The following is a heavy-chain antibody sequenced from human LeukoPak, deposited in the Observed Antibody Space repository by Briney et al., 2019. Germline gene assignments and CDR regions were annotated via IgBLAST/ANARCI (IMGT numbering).Heavy chain of an antibody. J-gene: IGHJ4*02. V-gene: IGHV3-9*01. D-gene: IGHD6-19*01. CDR1: GFTFDDYA. CDR3: AKDAPRGAVAGVFDY. Sequence: GGSLRLSCAASGFTFDDYAMHWVRQAPGKGLEWVSGISWNSGSIGYADSVKGRFTISRDSAKNSLYLQMNSLRAEDTALYYCAKDAPRGAVAGVFDYWGQGTLVTVSS. CDR2: ISWNSGSI.